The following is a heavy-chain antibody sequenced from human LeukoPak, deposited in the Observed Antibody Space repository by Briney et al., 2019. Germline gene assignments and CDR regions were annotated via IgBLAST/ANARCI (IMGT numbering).Heavy chain of an antibody. CDR3: ASGSGYYPYYFDY. J-gene: IGHJ4*02. D-gene: IGHD3-22*01. CDR2: IYSGGST. Sequence: PGGSLRLSCAASGFTVSSNYMSWVRQAPGKGLEWVSVIYSGGSTYYADSVKGRFTISRDNSKNTLYLQMNSLRAEDTAVYYCASGSGYYPYYFDYWGQGTLVTVSS. V-gene: IGHV3-53*01. CDR1: GFTVSSNY.